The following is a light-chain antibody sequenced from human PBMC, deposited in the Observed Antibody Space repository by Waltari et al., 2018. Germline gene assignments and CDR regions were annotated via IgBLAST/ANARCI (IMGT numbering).Light chain of an antibody. CDR3: SMYMGSGVWV. Sequence: QTVVTQEPSLSVSPGGTVTLTCALSSGSVSSTSYPTWYQQTPGQPPRTPVYKGISRSSGVPERFSCAIRWNTAALTITGAQADDESDYYCSMYMGSGVWVFGGGTKLTVL. CDR2: KGI. J-gene: IGLJ3*02. V-gene: IGLV8-61*01. CDR1: SGSVSSTSY.